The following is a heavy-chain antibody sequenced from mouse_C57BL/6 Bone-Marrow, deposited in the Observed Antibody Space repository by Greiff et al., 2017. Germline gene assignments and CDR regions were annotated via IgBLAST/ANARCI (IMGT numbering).Heavy chain of an antibody. CDR3: ARGGDYGRSHH. CDR1: GFTFSSYA. V-gene: IGHV5-4*03. CDR2: ISDGGSYT. D-gene: IGHD1-1*01. J-gene: IGHJ2*01. Sequence: EVKLMESGGGLVKPGGSLKLSCAASGFTFSSYAMSWVRQTPEKRLEWVATISDGGSYTYYPDNVKGRFTISRDNAKNNLYLQMSHLKSEDTAMYYWARGGDYGRSHHWGQGTTPPGSS.